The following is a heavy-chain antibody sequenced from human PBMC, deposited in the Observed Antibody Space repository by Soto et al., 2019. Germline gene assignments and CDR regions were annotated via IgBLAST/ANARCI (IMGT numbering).Heavy chain of an antibody. CDR3: ARLYGSGRLGGVY. V-gene: IGHV4-39*01. CDR1: GGSISTDNYY. D-gene: IGHD3-10*01. Sequence: QVQLQESGPGLVKPAETLSLTCIVSGGSISTDNYYWAWIRQPPGNGLEWIGSIYYSGSTNYNPSLKGRVTMSVDTSMNQFSLKLTSVTAADTAVYYCARLYGSGRLGGVYWGQGTLVSVSS. J-gene: IGHJ4*02. CDR2: IYYSGST.